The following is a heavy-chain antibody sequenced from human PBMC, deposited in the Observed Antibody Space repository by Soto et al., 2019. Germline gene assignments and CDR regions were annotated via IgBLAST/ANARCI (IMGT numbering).Heavy chain of an antibody. CDR1: GGTFSSYT. CDR3: ARDTGSGLGNYYYMDV. V-gene: IGHV1-69*04. Sequence: ASVKVSCKASGGTFSSYTISWVRQAPGQGLEWMGRIIPILGIANYAQKFQGRVTITADKSTSTAYMELSSLRSEDTAVYYCARDTGSGLGNYYYMDVWGKGTTVTVSS. J-gene: IGHJ6*03. CDR2: IIPILGIA. D-gene: IGHD3-10*01.